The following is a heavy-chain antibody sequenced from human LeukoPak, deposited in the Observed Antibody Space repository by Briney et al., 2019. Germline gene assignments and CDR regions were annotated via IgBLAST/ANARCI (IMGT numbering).Heavy chain of an antibody. CDR1: GGSISSYY. CDR2: IYTGGTT. J-gene: IGHJ4*02. D-gene: IGHD2/OR15-2a*01. Sequence: PSETLSLTCTVSGGSISSYYWSWIRQPAGKGLEWLGRIYTGGTTNYNPTFQSRITLSRDTSKNQIFLKLNAVTAADTAVYYCAGRDFWGQGTQVTVSS. V-gene: IGHV4-4*07. CDR3: AGRDF.